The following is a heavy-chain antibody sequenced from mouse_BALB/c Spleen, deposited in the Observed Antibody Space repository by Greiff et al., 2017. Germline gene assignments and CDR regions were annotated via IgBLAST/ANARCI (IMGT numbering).Heavy chain of an antibody. CDR1: GYTFTSYV. CDR3: ARGGGYDKGYFDV. J-gene: IGHJ1*01. D-gene: IGHD2-2*01. CDR2: INPYNDGT. V-gene: IGHV1-14*01. Sequence: VQLQQSGPELVKPGASVKMSCKASGYTFTSYVMHWVKQKPGQGLEWIGYINPYNDGTKYNEKFKGKATLTSDKSSSTAYMELSSLTSEDSAVYYCARGGGYDKGYFDVWGAGTTVTVSS.